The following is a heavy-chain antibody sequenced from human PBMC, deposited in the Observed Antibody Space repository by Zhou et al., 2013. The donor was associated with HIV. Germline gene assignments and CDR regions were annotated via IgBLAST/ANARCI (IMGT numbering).Heavy chain of an antibody. D-gene: IGHD3-22*01. CDR3: AREGRYYYDSSGYLEYWYFDL. CDR2: LIPMFGTA. CDR1: GGTLSSYA. V-gene: IGHV1-69*13. Sequence: QVQLVQSGAEVKKPGSSVKVSCKASGGTLSSYAFSWVRQAPGQGLEWMGRLIPMFGTASYAQQFQGRVTVTADESTGTTYMELSSLRSEDTAVYYCAREGRYYYDSSGYLEYWYFDLWGRGTPVTVSS. J-gene: IGHJ2*01.